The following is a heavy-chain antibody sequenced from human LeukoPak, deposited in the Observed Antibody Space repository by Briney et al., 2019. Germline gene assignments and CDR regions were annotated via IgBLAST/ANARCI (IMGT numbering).Heavy chain of an antibody. CDR2: ISWNTGTI. CDR1: GVTFDDFA. J-gene: IGHJ4*02. Sequence: GGSLRLSCAASGVTFDDFAMHWVRQAPGKGLEWGSGISWNTGTINYVDSVRGLVTISRDNSKNTLYLQMNSLRAEDAAVYFCAKAPVTSCRGAYCYPSNSWGQGTLVTASS. D-gene: IGHD2-21*01. V-gene: IGHV3-9*01. CDR3: AKAPVTSCRGAYCYPSNS.